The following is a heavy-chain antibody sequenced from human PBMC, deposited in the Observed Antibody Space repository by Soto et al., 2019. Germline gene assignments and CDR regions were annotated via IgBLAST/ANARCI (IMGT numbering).Heavy chain of an antibody. CDR2: IYHSGST. D-gene: IGHD3-22*01. J-gene: IGHJ3*02. V-gene: IGHV4-4*02. CDR1: GGSILSSNW. Sequence: SETLSLTCALPGGSILSSNWWSWVRQPPGKGLEWIGEIYHSGSTNYNPSLKSRVAISVDKSKNQFSLKLSSVTAADTAVYYCARYPSNYYDSSGYPQGAFDIWGQGTMVT. CDR3: ARYPSNYYDSSGYPQGAFDI.